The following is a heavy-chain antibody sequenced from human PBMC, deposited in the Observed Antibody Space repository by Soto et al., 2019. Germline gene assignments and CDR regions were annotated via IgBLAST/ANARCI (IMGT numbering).Heavy chain of an antibody. CDR3: TTVPRIAARPYYYGMDV. CDR2: IKSKTDGGTT. CDR1: GFTFSNAW. Sequence: EVQLVESGGGLVKPGGSLRLSCAASGFTFSNAWMNWVRQAPGKGLEWVGRIKSKTDGGTTDYTAPVKGRFTISRDDSKNTRYLQMNSRKTEDTAVYYCTTVPRIAARPYYYGMDVWGQGTTVTVSS. D-gene: IGHD6-6*01. J-gene: IGHJ6*02. V-gene: IGHV3-15*07.